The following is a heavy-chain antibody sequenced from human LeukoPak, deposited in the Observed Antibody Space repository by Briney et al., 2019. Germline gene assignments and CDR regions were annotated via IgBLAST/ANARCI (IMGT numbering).Heavy chain of an antibody. J-gene: IGHJ5*02. CDR2: ISGSGGST. CDR3: AKDMRLDMWFDP. Sequence: GGSLRLSCAASGFTFSSYAMSWVRQAPGKGLEWVSAISGSGGSTYYADSVKGRLTISRDNSKNTLYLQMNSLRAEDTAVYYCAKDMRLDMWFDPWGQGTLVTVSS. CDR1: GFTFSSYA. V-gene: IGHV3-23*01. D-gene: IGHD6-19*01.